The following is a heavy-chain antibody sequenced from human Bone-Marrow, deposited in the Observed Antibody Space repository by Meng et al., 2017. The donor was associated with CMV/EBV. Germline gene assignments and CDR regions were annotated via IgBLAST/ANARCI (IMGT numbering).Heavy chain of an antibody. CDR2: INPNSGAT. D-gene: IGHD3-10*01. Sequence: ASVKVSCKASGYTFTDYYMHWVRQAPGQGLEWMGWINPNSGATNYAQEFQGRVTVTRDTSISTAYMELSRLRSDDTAVYFCAGRGPYGRALDVWGQGTLVTVSS. CDR1: GYTFTDYY. CDR3: AGRGPYGRALDV. J-gene: IGHJ3*01. V-gene: IGHV1-2*02.